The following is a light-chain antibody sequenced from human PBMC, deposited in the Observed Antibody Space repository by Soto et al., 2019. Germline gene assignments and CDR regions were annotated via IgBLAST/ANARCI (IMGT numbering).Light chain of an antibody. V-gene: IGLV1-44*01. CDR3: AAWDDSLNSYV. Sequence: QAVVTQPPSASGTPGQRVTISCSGSSSNIGTNTVNWYQQLPGTAPKLLIYSNDQRPSGVPDRFSGSKSGTSASLAFSGLQSEDEADYYCAAWDDSLNSYVFGSGTKLTVL. CDR2: SND. J-gene: IGLJ1*01. CDR1: SSNIGTNT.